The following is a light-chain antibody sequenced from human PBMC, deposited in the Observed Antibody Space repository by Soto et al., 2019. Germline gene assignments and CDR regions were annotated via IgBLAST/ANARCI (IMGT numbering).Light chain of an antibody. Sequence: EIVMTQSPATLSVSPGERATLSCRASQAVSSNLAWYQQKPGQAPRLLIYAASTRAAGIPDRFSGSGSGTGFTLTITSLQSEDFAVYYCQHYNKWPLTFGPGTKVEIX. J-gene: IGKJ3*01. CDR1: QAVSSN. CDR2: AAS. CDR3: QHYNKWPLT. V-gene: IGKV3-15*01.